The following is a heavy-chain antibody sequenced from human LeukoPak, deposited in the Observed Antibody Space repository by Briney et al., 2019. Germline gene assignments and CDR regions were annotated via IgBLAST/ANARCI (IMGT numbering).Heavy chain of an antibody. CDR3: ARAPTVVGATGFDY. CDR2: ISSSGSTI. V-gene: IGHV3-48*03. CDR1: GFTFSSYE. J-gene: IGHJ4*02. Sequence: PGGSLRLSCAASGFTFSSYEMDWVRQAPGKGLEWVSYISSSGSTIYYADSVKGRFTISRDNAKNSLYLQMNSLRAEDTAVYYCARAPTVVGATGFDYWGQGTLVTVSS. D-gene: IGHD1-26*01.